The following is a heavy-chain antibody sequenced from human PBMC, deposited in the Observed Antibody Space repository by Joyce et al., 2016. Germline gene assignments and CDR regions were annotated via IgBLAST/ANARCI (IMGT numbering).Heavy chain of an antibody. D-gene: IGHD3-10*01. Sequence: LQLQESGPGLVRPSETLSLTCTVSDGSVNRSGYYWAFIRQPPGKGLGWIGTIHKSGTTYYNPSVKSRVTISIDTSTDQFSLKLSSVTAADTAVYYCARNFHSSKYYPYYFDYWGPGTLVTVSS. J-gene: IGHJ4*02. CDR3: ARNFHSSKYYPYYFDY. V-gene: IGHV4-39*01. CDR1: DGSVNRSGYY. CDR2: IHKSGTT.